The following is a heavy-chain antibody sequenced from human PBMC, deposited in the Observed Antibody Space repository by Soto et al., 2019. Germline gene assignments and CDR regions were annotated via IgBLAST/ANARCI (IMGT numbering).Heavy chain of an antibody. V-gene: IGHV1-46*03. D-gene: IGHD3-10*01. CDR1: GYTFTSYY. CDR2: INPSGGST. J-gene: IGHJ4*02. CDR3: AREMLLWFGELSYYFDY. Sequence: GASVKVSCKASGYTFTSYYMHWVRQAPGQGLEWMGIINPSGGSTSYAQKFQGRVTMTRDTSTSTVYMELSSLRSEDTAVYYCAREMLLWFGELSYYFDYRGQGTLVTVSS.